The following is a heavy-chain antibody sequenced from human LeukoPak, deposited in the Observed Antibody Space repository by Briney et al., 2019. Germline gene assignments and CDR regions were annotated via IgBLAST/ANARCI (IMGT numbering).Heavy chain of an antibody. V-gene: IGHV3-30*02. CDR3: ARSLSAREYFQH. D-gene: IGHD6-6*01. J-gene: IGHJ1*01. Sequence: PGGSLRLSCAASGFPFSSSGVHWVRQAPGKGLEWVTFIHADGNSKYYADSVEGRFTVSRDSPKNTLSLQMNSLRVEDTAVYYCARSLSAREYFQHWGQGTLVTVSS. CDR1: GFPFSSSG. CDR2: IHADGNSK.